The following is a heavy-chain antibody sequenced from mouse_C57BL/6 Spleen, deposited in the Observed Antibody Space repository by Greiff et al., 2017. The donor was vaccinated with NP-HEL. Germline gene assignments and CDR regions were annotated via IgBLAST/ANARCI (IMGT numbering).Heavy chain of an antibody. D-gene: IGHD6-1*01. CDR2: ISYDGSN. CDR3: ARQDSPLFFDY. Sequence: EVQLQQSGPGLVKPSQSLSLTCSVTGYSITSGYYWNWIRQFPGNKLEWMGYISYDGSNNYNPSLKNRISITRDTSKNQFFLKLNSVTTEDTATYYCARQDSPLFFDYWGQGTTLTVSS. V-gene: IGHV3-6*01. CDR1: GYSITSGYY. J-gene: IGHJ2*01.